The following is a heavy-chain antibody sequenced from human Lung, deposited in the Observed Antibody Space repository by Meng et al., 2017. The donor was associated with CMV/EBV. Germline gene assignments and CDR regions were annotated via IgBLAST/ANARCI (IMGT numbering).Heavy chain of an antibody. Sequence: GPXLLXPTHTLTLTCTFSGFSLSSTGLRVNWIRQPPGKALEWLARIDWHDDKLYNTSLKTRLTISKDTFKNQVVLTMTDMDHVDTATYYCARTSDYYHVMDVWGQGTTVXVSS. V-gene: IGHV2-70D*14. J-gene: IGHJ6*02. CDR3: ARTSDYYHVMDV. CDR1: GFSLSSTGLR. CDR2: IDWHDDK.